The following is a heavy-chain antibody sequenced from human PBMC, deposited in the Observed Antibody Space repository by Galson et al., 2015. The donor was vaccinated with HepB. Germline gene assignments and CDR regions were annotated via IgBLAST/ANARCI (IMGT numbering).Heavy chain of an antibody. CDR2: IKQDGSEK. CDR3: ARDYNPYDIAAESYGMDV. Sequence: SLRLSCAASGFIFSGYWMSWVRQAPGKGLEWVANIKQDGSEKYYVDSVKGRFTISRDNAKNSLYLQMNSLRAEDTAVYYCARDYNPYDIAAESYGMDVWGQGTTVTVSS. D-gene: IGHD6-25*01. J-gene: IGHJ6*02. V-gene: IGHV3-7*03. CDR1: GFIFSGYW.